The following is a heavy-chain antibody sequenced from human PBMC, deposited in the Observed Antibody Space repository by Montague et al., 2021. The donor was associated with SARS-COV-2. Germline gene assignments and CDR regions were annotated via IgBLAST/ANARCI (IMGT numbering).Heavy chain of an antibody. CDR2: NSGST. J-gene: IGHJ3*02. Sequence: SETLSLTCTVSGGSISSRSYYWGWIRQPPGKGLEWIGSNSGSTYYNPSLKSRVTISVDTSKNQFSLKLSSVTAADTAVYYCATYYDILTGYYIDAFDIWGQGTMVTVSS. CDR1: GGSISSRSYY. V-gene: IGHV4-39*01. CDR3: ATYYDILTGYYIDAFDI. D-gene: IGHD3-9*01.